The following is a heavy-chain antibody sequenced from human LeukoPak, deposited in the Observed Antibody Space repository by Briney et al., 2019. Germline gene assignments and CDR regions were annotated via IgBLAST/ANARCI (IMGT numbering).Heavy chain of an antibody. CDR1: GYTLTELS. D-gene: IGHD2-21*01. V-gene: IGHV1-24*01. CDR2: FDPEDGKT. CDR3: ARDGVGKVLWPHY. J-gene: IGHJ4*02. Sequence: GASVKVSCKVSGYTLTELSMHWVRQAPGKGLEWMGGFDPEDGKTIYEQKFQGRVTMTEDTFRDTAYMELSSLTSEDTAVYYCARDGVGKVLWPHYWGQGTLVTVSS.